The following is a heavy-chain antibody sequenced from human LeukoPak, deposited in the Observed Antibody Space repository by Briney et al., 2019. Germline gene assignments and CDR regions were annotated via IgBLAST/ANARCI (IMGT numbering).Heavy chain of an antibody. CDR2: IYYSGTT. D-gene: IGHD6-13*01. Sequence: SETLSLTCTVSGGSLSSYYWSWIRQPPGKGLEWIGYIYYSGTTKYNPSLKSRVTISADTSRNQFSLKLSSVTAADTAVYYCARETIAAASPGRTWFDPWGQGTLVTVSS. J-gene: IGHJ5*02. CDR3: ARETIAAASPGRTWFDP. V-gene: IGHV4-59*12. CDR1: GGSLSSYY.